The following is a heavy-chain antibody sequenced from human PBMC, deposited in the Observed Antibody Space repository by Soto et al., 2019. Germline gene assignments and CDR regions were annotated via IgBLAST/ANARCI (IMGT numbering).Heavy chain of an antibody. Sequence: GGSLRLSCAASGSTFSSYAMHWVRQAPGKGLEWVAVISYDGSNKYYADSVKGRFTISRDNSKNTLYLQMNSLRAEDTAVYYCARDKDYYDSGVGYFDLWGRGTLVTVSS. D-gene: IGHD3-22*01. J-gene: IGHJ2*01. CDR2: ISYDGSNK. CDR3: ARDKDYYDSGVGYFDL. CDR1: GSTFSSYA. V-gene: IGHV3-30-3*01.